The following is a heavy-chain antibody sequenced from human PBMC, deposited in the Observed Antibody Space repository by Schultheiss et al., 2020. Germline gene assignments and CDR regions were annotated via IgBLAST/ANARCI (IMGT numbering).Heavy chain of an antibody. CDR1: GFTFSNAW. J-gene: IGHJ4*02. Sequence: GGSLRLSCAASGFTFSNAWMSWVRQAPGKGLEWVGRIKSKTDGGTTDYAAPVKGRFTISRDDSKNTLYLQMNSLKTEDTAVYYCTTDPLYYDILTGSIFSYWGQGTLVTVSS. CDR3: TTDPLYYDILTGSIFSY. V-gene: IGHV3-15*01. D-gene: IGHD3-9*01. CDR2: IKSKTDGGTT.